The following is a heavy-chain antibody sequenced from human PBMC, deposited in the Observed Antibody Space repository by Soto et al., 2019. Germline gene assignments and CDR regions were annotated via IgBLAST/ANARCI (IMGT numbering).Heavy chain of an antibody. CDR1: GYTFTGYY. J-gene: IGHJ4*02. D-gene: IGHD3-16*01. CDR3: VTGSSGTRGEDF. CDR2: VSETGTVT. V-gene: IGHV3-23*01. Sequence: SCKASGYTFTGYYMHWVRQAPGKGLEWVSTVSETGTVTYYADSVKGRFTISRDNSRNTLYLQLNNLRAEDTAVYYCVTGSSGTRGEDFWGPGALVTVSS.